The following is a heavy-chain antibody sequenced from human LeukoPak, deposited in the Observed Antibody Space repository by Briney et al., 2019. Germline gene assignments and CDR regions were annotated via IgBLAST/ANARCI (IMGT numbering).Heavy chain of an antibody. V-gene: IGHV1-46*01. CDR3: ARERGTLGMDV. D-gene: IGHD3-16*01. J-gene: IGHJ6*02. Sequence: ASVKVSWKASGYTFTCYYMHWVRQAPGQGLEWMGIINPGGGSTSYAQKFQGRVTMTRDTSTSTVYMELSSLRSEDTAVYYCARERGTLGMDVWGQGTTVTVPS. CDR2: INPGGGST. CDR1: GYTFTCYY.